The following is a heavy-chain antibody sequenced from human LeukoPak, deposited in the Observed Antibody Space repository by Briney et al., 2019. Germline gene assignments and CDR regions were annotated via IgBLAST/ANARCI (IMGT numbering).Heavy chain of an antibody. CDR2: IYYSGST. CDR1: GGSISSSSYY. J-gene: IGHJ5*02. CDR3: ARSLERIFRYSSSHNWFDP. D-gene: IGHD6-13*01. V-gene: IGHV4-39*01. Sequence: SETLSLTCTVSGGSISSSSYYWGWIRQPPGKGLEWIGSIYYSGSTYYNPSLKSRVTISVDTSKNQFSLKLSSVTAADTAVYYCARSLERIFRYSSSHNWFDPWGQGTLVTVSS.